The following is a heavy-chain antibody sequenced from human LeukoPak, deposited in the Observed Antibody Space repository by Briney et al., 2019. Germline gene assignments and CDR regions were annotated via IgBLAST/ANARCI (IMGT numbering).Heavy chain of an antibody. D-gene: IGHD6-13*01. CDR3: ARDGIAAAGLYYYYYMDV. V-gene: IGHV3-30*04. CDR2: ISYGGSNK. CDR1: GFTFSSYA. Sequence: GGSLRLSCAASGFTFSSYAMHWVRQAPGKGLEWVAVISYGGSNKYYADSVKGRFTISRDNSKNTLYLQMNSLRAEDTAVYYCARDGIAAAGLYYYYYMDVWGKGTTVTVSS. J-gene: IGHJ6*03.